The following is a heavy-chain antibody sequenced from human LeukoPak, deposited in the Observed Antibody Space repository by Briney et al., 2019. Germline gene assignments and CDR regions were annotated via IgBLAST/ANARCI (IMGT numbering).Heavy chain of an antibody. V-gene: IGHV4-38-2*02. D-gene: IGHD4-17*01. CDR2: IYYSGST. Sequence: PSETLSLTCTVSGYSISSGYYWGWIRQPPGKGLEWIGYIYYSGSTNYNPSLKSRVTISVDTSKNQFSLKLSSVTAADTAVYYCARAMTTVYAFGIWGQGTMVTVSS. CDR1: GYSISSGYY. J-gene: IGHJ3*02. CDR3: ARAMTTVYAFGI.